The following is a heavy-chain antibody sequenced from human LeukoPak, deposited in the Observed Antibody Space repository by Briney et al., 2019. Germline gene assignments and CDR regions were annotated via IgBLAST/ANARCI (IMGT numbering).Heavy chain of an antibody. CDR3: ARPTNWGPYHAMDV. Sequence: SETLSLTCAVYGGSFSGYYWSWIRQPPGKGPEWIGEINHSGSTNYNPSLKSRVTISVDTSKNQFSLKLSSVTAADAGMYYCARPTNWGPYHAMDVWGQGTTVTVSS. V-gene: IGHV4-34*01. D-gene: IGHD3-16*01. CDR1: GGSFSGYY. J-gene: IGHJ6*02. CDR2: INHSGST.